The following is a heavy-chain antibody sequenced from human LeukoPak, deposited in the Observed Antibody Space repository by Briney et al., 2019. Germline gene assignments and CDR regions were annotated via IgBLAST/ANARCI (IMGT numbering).Heavy chain of an antibody. CDR3: ARRGGSGRAFDY. D-gene: IGHD1-26*01. J-gene: IGHJ4*02. CDR2: IYYTGST. CDR1: GASISGGTYY. Sequence: AETLSLTCSVSGASISGGTYYWGWIRQPPGKGLEWIGSIYYTGSTYDNPSLKSRVTISVDTSKNQFSLKLSSVTAADTAVYYCARRGGSGRAFDYWGQGTLVTVSS. V-gene: IGHV4-39*01.